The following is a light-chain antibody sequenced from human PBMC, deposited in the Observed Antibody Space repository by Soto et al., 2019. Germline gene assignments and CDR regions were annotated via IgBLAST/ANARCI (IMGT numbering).Light chain of an antibody. CDR2: DAS. Sequence: DIQMTQSPSTLSASVGDRVTITCRASQSISLWLAWYQQKPGKAPKLLIYDASSLESGVPSRFSGSGSGTEFTLTISSLQPDDFATYYCQQYNSYSPTFGQGTKVDIK. CDR3: QQYNSYSPT. J-gene: IGKJ1*01. CDR1: QSISLW. V-gene: IGKV1-5*01.